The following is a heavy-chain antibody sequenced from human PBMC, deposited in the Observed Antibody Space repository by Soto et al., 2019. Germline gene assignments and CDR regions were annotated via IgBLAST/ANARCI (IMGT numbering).Heavy chain of an antibody. CDR2: ISTNSGNT. D-gene: IGHD1-1*01. CDR1: GYTFTRNG. Sequence: QVQLVQSGAEVKEPGASVKVSCKPSGYTFTRNGISWVRQAPGQGLEWVGWISTNSGNTDYAQKLQGRVTLTTDTSTNTAYLELRSLRSDDTSVYYCARDKDDMLDYWGQGTLVTVSS. CDR3: ARDKDDMLDY. V-gene: IGHV1-18*01. J-gene: IGHJ4*02.